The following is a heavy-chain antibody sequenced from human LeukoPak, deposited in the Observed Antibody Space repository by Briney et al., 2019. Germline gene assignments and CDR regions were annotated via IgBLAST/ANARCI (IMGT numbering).Heavy chain of an antibody. Sequence: PSETLSLTCAVYGESFSGYYWSWIRQPPGKGLEWIGEVNESGSTNYNPSLKSRVTISVDTSKNQFSLKLSSVTAADTALYYCARLGGSIAAAGMIWGQGTLVTVSS. CDR1: GESFSGYY. V-gene: IGHV4-34*01. D-gene: IGHD6-13*01. CDR2: VNESGST. J-gene: IGHJ4*02. CDR3: ARLGGSIAAAGMI.